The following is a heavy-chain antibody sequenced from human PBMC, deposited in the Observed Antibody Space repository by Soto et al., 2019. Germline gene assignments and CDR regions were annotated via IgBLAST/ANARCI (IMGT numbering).Heavy chain of an antibody. V-gene: IGHV3-21*01. CDR1: GFSLSSFT. CDR2: IDTSTTYK. CDR3: GGGTVSYRWNDGLMDV. Sequence: EVQLVESGGGLVKPGGSLRLSCAASGFSLSSFTMNWVRQAPGKGLEWVSSIDTSTTYKFYADSVTGRFTISRDNAKKSVYLQMIRLRAEDTAVYYCGGGTVSYRWNDGLMDVWGQGTTVTVSS. D-gene: IGHD1-1*01. J-gene: IGHJ6*02.